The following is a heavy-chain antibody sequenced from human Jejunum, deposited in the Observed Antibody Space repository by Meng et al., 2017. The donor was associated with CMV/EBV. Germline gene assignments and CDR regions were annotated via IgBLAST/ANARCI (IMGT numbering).Heavy chain of an antibody. Sequence: AMHWVRQAPGKGLEWLAVISHDGNTIFHADSMKGRVNISRDNSKNTVDLQISSLRPEDTAIYYCARGRHCTNSYCVFRYGLDVWGQGTTVTVSS. J-gene: IGHJ6*02. CDR1: A. CDR3: ARGRHCTNSYCVFRYGLDV. V-gene: IGHV3-30-3*01. CDR2: ISHDGNTI. D-gene: IGHD2-8*01.